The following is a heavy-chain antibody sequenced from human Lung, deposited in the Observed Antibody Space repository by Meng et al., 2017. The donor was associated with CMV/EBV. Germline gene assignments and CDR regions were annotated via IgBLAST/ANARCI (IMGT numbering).Heavy chain of an antibody. CDR2: IKQDGSEK. Sequence: SXAASGFTFSSYWMSWVRQAPGKGLEWVANIKQDGSEKYYVDSVKGRFTISRDNAKYSLYLQMNSLRAEETAVYYCARVDFWTDQYYFDYWGQGTLVTVSS. V-gene: IGHV3-7*01. CDR1: GFTFSSYW. CDR3: ARVDFWTDQYYFDY. J-gene: IGHJ4*02. D-gene: IGHD3/OR15-3a*01.